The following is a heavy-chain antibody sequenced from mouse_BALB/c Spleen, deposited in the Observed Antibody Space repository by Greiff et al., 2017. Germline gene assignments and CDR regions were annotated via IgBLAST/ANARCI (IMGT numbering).Heavy chain of an antibody. CDR1: GFTFTDYY. D-gene: IGHD4-1*01. J-gene: IGHJ4*01. Sequence: EVQGVESGGGLVQPGGSLRLSCATSGFTFTDYYMSWVRQPPGKALEWLGFIRNKANGYTTEYSASVKGRFTISRDNSQSILYLQMNTLRAEDSATYYCARGLTGYAMDYWGQGTSVTVSS. CDR2: IRNKANGYTT. CDR3: ARGLTGYAMDY. V-gene: IGHV7-3*02.